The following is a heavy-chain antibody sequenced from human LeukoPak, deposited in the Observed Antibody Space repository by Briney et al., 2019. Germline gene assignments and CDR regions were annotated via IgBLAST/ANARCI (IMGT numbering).Heavy chain of an antibody. V-gene: IGHV4-39*01. Sequence: ASETLSLTCTVSGGSISSSSYYWGWIRQPPGKGLEWIGSIYYSGSTYYNPSLKSRVTISVDTSKNQFSLELSSVTAADTAVYYCATSLLGDYDSSGYYYSFDYWGQGTLVTVSS. CDR2: IYYSGST. J-gene: IGHJ4*02. CDR3: ATSLLGDYDSSGYYYSFDY. CDR1: GGSISSSSYY. D-gene: IGHD3-22*01.